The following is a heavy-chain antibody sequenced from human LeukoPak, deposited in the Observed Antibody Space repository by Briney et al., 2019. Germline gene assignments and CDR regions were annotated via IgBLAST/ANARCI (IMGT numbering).Heavy chain of an antibody. J-gene: IGHJ4*02. D-gene: IGHD3-16*01. CDR3: ARDWGY. V-gene: IGHV3-7*03. CDR1: GFTFSSYW. CDR2: IKYDGSEK. Sequence: GGTLRLSCAASGFTFSSYWMSWVRQAPGKGLEWVANIKYDGSEKYYVDYVKGRFTISRDDSKNTLYLQVNDLRAEDTAVYYCARDWGYWGQGTLVTVSS.